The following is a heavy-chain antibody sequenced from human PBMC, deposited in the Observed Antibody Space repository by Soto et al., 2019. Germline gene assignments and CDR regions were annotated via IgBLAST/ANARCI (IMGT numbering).Heavy chain of an antibody. CDR2: IRSKATSYAT. CDR1: GFTFSGSA. CDR3: TAARQWFGELSLDY. D-gene: IGHD3-10*01. Sequence: GGSLRLSCAASGFTFSGSAMHWVRQASGKGLEWVGRIRSKATSYATAYAASVKGRFTISRDDSKNTAYLQMNSLKTEDTAVYYCTAARQWFGELSLDYWGQGTLVTVSS. V-gene: IGHV3-73*01. J-gene: IGHJ4*02.